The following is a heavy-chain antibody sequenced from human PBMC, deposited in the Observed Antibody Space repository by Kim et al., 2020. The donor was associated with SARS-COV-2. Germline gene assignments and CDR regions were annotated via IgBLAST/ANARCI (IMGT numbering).Heavy chain of an antibody. CDR1: GDSISSGSYY. CDR3: AKTADTTGYYFGGSYF. D-gene: IGHD3-22*01. J-gene: IGHJ2*01. V-gene: IGHV4-31*03. Sequence: SETLSLTCSVSGDSISSGSYYWTWIRQQPGKGLEWIGYISYSGSTYYNPSLKSRVTISTERSENQFSLRLTSVTAADTALYYCAKTADTTGYYFGGSYF. CDR2: ISYSGST.